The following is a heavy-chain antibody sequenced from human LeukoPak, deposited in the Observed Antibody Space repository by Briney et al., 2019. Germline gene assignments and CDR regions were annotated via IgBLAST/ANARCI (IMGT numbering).Heavy chain of an antibody. CDR1: GFTFSSYA. J-gene: IGHJ3*02. CDR2: ISYDGGNK. CDR3: AKEALGAFDI. V-gene: IGHV3-30*18. Sequence: GGSLRLSCAASGFTFSSYAMSWVRQAPGKGLEWVAVISYDGGNKYYADSVKGRFTISRDNSKNTLYLQMNSLRAEDTAVYYCAKEALGAFDIWGQGTMVTVSS.